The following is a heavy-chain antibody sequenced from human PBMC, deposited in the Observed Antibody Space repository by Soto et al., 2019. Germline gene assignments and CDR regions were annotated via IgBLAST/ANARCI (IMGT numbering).Heavy chain of an antibody. CDR1: GFTFSTYT. D-gene: IGHD3-10*01. CDR2: ISSGSSYI. CDR3: ARDILSGGAYPDS. V-gene: IGHV3-21*01. J-gene: IGHJ5*01. Sequence: GGSLRLSCAASGFTFSTYTMNWVRQAPGKGLEWISSISSGSSYIYYAGSVKGRFTISRDNAKNSLFLQMNSLRADDTAAYYWARDILSGGAYPDSWGQGTKVTVAS.